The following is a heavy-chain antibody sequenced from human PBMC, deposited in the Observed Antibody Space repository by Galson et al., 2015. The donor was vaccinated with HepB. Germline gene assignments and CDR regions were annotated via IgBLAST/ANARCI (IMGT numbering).Heavy chain of an antibody. CDR3: AKDLPSSGWYRLYYYGMDV. CDR1: GFTFSSYG. Sequence: SLRLSCAASGFTFSSYGMHWVRQAPGKGLEWVAVISYDGSNKYYADSVKGRFTISRDNSKNTLYLQMNSLRAEDTAVYYCAKDLPSSGWYRLYYYGMDVWGQGTTVTVSS. J-gene: IGHJ6*02. CDR2: ISYDGSNK. V-gene: IGHV3-30*18. D-gene: IGHD6-19*01.